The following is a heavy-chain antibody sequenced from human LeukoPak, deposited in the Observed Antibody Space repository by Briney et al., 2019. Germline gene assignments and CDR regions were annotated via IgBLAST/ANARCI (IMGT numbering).Heavy chain of an antibody. V-gene: IGHV1-2*06. CDR3: VKDGMGTTPYARDA. Sequence: ASVKVSCRTSGYTFTAYNIHWVRQAPGQGLEWLARISPDRGDTIYAEAFQGRVTVTRDTSLSTVHMELSRLRSDDTAIYYCVKDGMGTTPYARDAWGQGTTVTVSS. CDR1: GYTFTAYN. CDR2: ISPDRGDT. J-gene: IGHJ6*02. D-gene: IGHD7-27*01.